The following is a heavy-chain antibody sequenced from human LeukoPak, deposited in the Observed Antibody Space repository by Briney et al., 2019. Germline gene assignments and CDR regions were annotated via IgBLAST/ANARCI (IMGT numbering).Heavy chain of an antibody. CDR3: ARDGDYYDSSGYPDY. Sequence: GASVKVSCKASGYTFTSYYMHWVRQAPGQGLEWMGLINPSGGSTSYAQKFQGRVTMTRDTSTSTAYMELSSLRSEDTAVYYCARDGDYYDSSGYPDYWGQGTLVTVSS. CDR1: GYTFTSYY. J-gene: IGHJ4*02. D-gene: IGHD3-22*01. CDR2: INPSGGST. V-gene: IGHV1-46*01.